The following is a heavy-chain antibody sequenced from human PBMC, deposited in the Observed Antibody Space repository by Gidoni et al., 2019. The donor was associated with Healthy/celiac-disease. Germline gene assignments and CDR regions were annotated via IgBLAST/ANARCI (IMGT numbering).Heavy chain of an antibody. CDR2: LSAYNGNT. D-gene: IGHD6-19*01. CDR3: ARVSQWLSGFDY. V-gene: IGHV1-18*04. Sequence: QVQLVQSGAEVKKPGASVNYSCKASVCTFTSYGISWVRQAPGQGLEWMGWLSAYNGNTNYAQKLQGRVTMTTDTSTSTAYMELRSLRSDDTAGYYCARVSQWLSGFDYWGQGTLVTVSS. J-gene: IGHJ4*02. CDR1: VCTFTSYG.